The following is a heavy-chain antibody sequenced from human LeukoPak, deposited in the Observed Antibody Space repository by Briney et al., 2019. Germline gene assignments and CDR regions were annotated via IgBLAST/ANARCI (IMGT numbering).Heavy chain of an antibody. CDR1: GFTFSSYG. CDR3: TEVVTAMSHY. Sequence: GRSLRLSCAASGFTFSSYGMHWVRQAPGKGLEWVAVIWYDGSNKYYADSVKGRFTISRDNSKNTLYLQMNSLKTEDTAVYYCTEVVTAMSHYWGQGTLVTVSS. J-gene: IGHJ4*02. V-gene: IGHV3-33*01. CDR2: IWYDGSNK. D-gene: IGHD2-21*02.